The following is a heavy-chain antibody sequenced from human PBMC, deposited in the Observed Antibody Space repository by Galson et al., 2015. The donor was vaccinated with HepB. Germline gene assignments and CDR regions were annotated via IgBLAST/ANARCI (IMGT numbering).Heavy chain of an antibody. J-gene: IGHJ4*02. Sequence: SLRLSCAASGFTFSNAWMNWVRQAPGKGLEWVGRIKSKTDGGTTDYAAPVKGRFTISRDDSKNTLYLQMNSLKTEDTAVYYCTTSTNTYYYDSSGYPNPDYWGQGTLVTASS. V-gene: IGHV3-15*07. D-gene: IGHD3-22*01. CDR3: TTSTNTYYYDSSGYPNPDY. CDR2: IKSKTDGGTT. CDR1: GFTFSNAW.